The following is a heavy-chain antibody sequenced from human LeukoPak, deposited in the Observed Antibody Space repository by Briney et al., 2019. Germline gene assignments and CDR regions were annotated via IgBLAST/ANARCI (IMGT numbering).Heavy chain of an antibody. CDR1: GGTFNSYA. Sequence: SVKVSCKASGGTFNSYAISWGRQAPGHGLEWMGGIIPIFGTANYAQKFQGRVTITTDESTSTAYMELSSLRSEDTAVYYCARPSVSGSYYSFDYWGQGTLVTVSS. D-gene: IGHD3-22*01. J-gene: IGHJ4*02. V-gene: IGHV1-69*05. CDR3: ARPSVSGSYYSFDY. CDR2: IIPIFGTA.